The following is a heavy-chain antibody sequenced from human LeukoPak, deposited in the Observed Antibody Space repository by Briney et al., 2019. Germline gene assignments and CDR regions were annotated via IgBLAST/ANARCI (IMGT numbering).Heavy chain of an antibody. J-gene: IGHJ3*02. CDR3: SRVGDIVVVPAAMDAFDI. CDR1: GGSISSYC. Sequence: SETLSVTCTVSGGSISSYCWSWIRQPPGKGLEWIGYIYYSGSTNYNPSLKSRVTISVDTSKNQFSLKLSSVTAADTAVYYCSRVGDIVVVPAAMDAFDIWGQGKMVTVSS. CDR2: IYYSGST. V-gene: IGHV4-59*01. D-gene: IGHD2-2*01.